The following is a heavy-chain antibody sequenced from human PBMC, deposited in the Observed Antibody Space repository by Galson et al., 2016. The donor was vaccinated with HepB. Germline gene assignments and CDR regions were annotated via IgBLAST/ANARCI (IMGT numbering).Heavy chain of an antibody. CDR2: TYYRSTWNN. D-gene: IGHD1/OR15-1a*01. CDR3: ARDSPGNSFSDF. J-gene: IGHJ4*02. CDR1: GDSVSSITGV. Sequence: CAISGDSVSSITGVWNWIRQTPSRGLEWLGRTYYRSTWNNHYAESVRGRIAINPDTSKNQFSLQLESVTPEDTGIYFCARDSPGNSFSDFWGQGTLVTVSS. V-gene: IGHV6-1*01.